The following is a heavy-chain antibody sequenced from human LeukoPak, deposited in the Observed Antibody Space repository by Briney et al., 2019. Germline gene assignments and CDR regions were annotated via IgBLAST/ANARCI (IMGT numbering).Heavy chain of an antibody. CDR3: ARLQSSTYLNY. CDR1: GYSISSGYY. Sequence: SETLSLTCAVSGYSISSGYYWGWIRQPPGKGLEWIGSVYYTGSTYYNPSLKSRVTISVDTSKNQFSLKLSSVTAADTAVYYCARLQSSTYLNYWGQGTLVTVSS. J-gene: IGHJ4*02. V-gene: IGHV4-38-2*01. D-gene: IGHD6-13*01. CDR2: VYYTGST.